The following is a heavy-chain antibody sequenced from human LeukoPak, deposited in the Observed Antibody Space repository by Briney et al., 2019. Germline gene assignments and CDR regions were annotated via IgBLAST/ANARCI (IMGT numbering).Heavy chain of an antibody. CDR3: ARERGTLAVAGDAFDI. CDR1: GYTSTNYG. Sequence: ASVKVSCKASGYTSTNYGISWVRQAPGQGLEWMGWISINRGNTNYAQKFQGRVTMIRDTSINTAYMEVRRLTSDDTAVYYCARERGTLAVAGDAFDIWGQGTMVTVSS. V-gene: IGHV1-18*01. CDR2: ISINRGNT. J-gene: IGHJ3*02. D-gene: IGHD6-19*01.